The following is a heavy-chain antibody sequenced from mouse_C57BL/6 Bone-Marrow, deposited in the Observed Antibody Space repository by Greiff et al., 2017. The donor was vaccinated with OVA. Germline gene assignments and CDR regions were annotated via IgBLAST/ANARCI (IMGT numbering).Heavy chain of an antibody. V-gene: IGHV1-50*01. CDR1: GYTFTSYW. Sequence: QVQLQQPGAELVKPGASVKLSCKASGYTFTSYWMQWVKQRPGQGLEWIGEIDPSDSYTNYNQKFKGKATLTVDTSSSTAYMQLSSLTSEDSAVYYCAREWSTMVTTRFAYWGQGTLVTVSA. D-gene: IGHD2-2*01. CDR2: IDPSDSYT. CDR3: AREWSTMVTTRFAY. J-gene: IGHJ3*01.